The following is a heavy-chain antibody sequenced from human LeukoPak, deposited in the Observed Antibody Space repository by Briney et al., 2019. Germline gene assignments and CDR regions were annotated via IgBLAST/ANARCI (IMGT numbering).Heavy chain of an antibody. CDR1: GFTFSSYG. J-gene: IGHJ4*02. Sequence: AGGSLRLSCAASGFTFSSYGMHWVRQAPGKGLEWVAVIWYDGSNKYYADSVKGRFTISRDNSKNTLYLQMNSLRAEDTAVYYCARTGDRTLLGYNWNYADYWGQGTLVTVSS. V-gene: IGHV3-33*08. D-gene: IGHD1-20*01. CDR3: ARTGDRTLLGYNWNYADY. CDR2: IWYDGSNK.